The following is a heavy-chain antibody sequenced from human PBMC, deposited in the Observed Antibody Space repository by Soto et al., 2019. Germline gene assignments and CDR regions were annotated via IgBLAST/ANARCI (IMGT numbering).Heavy chain of an antibody. Sequence: QVQLQESGPGLVKPSQTLSLTCTVSGGSISSGGYYWSWIRQHPGKGLEWIGYIYCSGSTYYNPSLKIRVTISVDTSKNQFSLKLSSVTAADTAVYYCARSSTSANYFDYWGQGTLVTVSS. CDR3: ARSSTSANYFDY. D-gene: IGHD2-2*01. CDR2: IYCSGST. CDR1: GGSISSGGYY. J-gene: IGHJ4*02. V-gene: IGHV4-31*03.